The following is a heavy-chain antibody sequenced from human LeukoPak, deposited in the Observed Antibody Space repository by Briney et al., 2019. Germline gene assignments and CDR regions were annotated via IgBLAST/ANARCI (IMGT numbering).Heavy chain of an antibody. D-gene: IGHD1/OR15-1a*01. Sequence: GASVKVSCKASGYTFTSYGISWVRQAPGQGLEWMGWISAYNGNTNYAQKLQGRVTTTTDTSTSTAYMELRSLRSDDTAVYYCARGRSSRTSRLHPDYWGQGTLVTVSS. CDR2: ISAYNGNT. CDR1: GYTFTSYG. J-gene: IGHJ4*02. CDR3: ARGRSSRTSRLHPDY. V-gene: IGHV1-18*01.